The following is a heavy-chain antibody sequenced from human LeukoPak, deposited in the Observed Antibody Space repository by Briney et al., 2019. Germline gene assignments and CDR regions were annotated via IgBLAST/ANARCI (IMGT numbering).Heavy chain of an antibody. Sequence: SETLSFTCTVSGGSISSGSYYWSWIRQPAGKGLEWIGRIYTSGSTNYNPSLKSRVTISVDTSKNQFSLKLSSVTAADAAVYYCARAVAGSRRWFDPWGQGTLVTVSS. CDR3: ARAVAGSRRWFDP. D-gene: IGHD6-19*01. J-gene: IGHJ5*02. V-gene: IGHV4-61*02. CDR2: IYTSGST. CDR1: GGSISSGSYY.